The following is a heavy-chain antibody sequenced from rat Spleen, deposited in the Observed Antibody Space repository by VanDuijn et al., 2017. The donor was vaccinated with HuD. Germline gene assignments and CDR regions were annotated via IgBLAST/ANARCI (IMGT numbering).Heavy chain of an antibody. Sequence: EVQLVESGGGLEQPGRSLKLSCAASGFTFSNYYMAWVRQAPTKGLEWVATISYDDSNTNYRDSVKGRFSISRDNAKSTLYLQMDSLRSEDTATYYCATHGIGDLYVMDAWGQGTLVTVSS. D-gene: IGHD1-1*01. CDR2: ISYDDSNT. CDR3: ATHGIGDLYVMDA. CDR1: GFTFSNYY. J-gene: IGHJ3*01. V-gene: IGHV5-29*01.